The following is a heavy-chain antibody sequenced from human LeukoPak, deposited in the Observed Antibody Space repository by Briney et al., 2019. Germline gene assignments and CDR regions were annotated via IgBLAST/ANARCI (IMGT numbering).Heavy chain of an antibody. CDR2: VSYSGRT. D-gene: IGHD5-24*01. CDR3: ARPGRQDAYNGHYWYFDL. V-gene: IGHV4-59*01. J-gene: IGHJ2*01. Sequence: SETLSLTCTVSGGSITIYYWNWIRQPPGKDLEWIGCVSYSGRTHYSSALKSRVTISVDTSKNQFSLNLRSVTAADTAVYYCARPGRQDAYNGHYWYFDLWGRGTLVTVSS. CDR1: GGSITIYY.